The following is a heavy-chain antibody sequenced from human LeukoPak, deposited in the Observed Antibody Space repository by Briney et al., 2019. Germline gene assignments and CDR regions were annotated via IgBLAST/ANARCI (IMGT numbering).Heavy chain of an antibody. J-gene: IGHJ1*01. CDR1: GGSVSSGSYY. D-gene: IGHD6-19*01. Sequence: SETLSLTCTVSGGSVSSGSYYWSWIRQPPGKGLEWIGYIYYSGSTYYNPSLKSRVTISVDTSKNQFSLKLSSVTAADTAVYYCARESGWYLNFQHWGQGTLVTVSS. CDR2: IYYSGST. V-gene: IGHV4-61*01. CDR3: ARESGWYLNFQH.